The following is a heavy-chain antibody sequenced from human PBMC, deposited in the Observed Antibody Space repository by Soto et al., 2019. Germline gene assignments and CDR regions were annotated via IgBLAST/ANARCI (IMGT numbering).Heavy chain of an antibody. V-gene: IGHV3-23*01. Sequence: GGSLRLSCAASGFTFSSYSMNGVRQAPGKGLEWVSGISGRGVTTHYADSVKGRFNISRDNSERTLSLQMYSLRAEDTAVYHCAKAWDYYLDSGGALNYWGPGTVVTVSS. CDR1: GFTFSSYS. CDR2: ISGRGVTT. CDR3: AKAWDYYLDSGGALNY. J-gene: IGHJ4*02. D-gene: IGHD3-22*01.